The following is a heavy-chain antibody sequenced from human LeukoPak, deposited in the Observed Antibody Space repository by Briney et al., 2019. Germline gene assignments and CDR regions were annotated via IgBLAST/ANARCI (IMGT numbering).Heavy chain of an antibody. D-gene: IGHD3-22*01. CDR2: ISGSDRTT. V-gene: IGHV3-23*01. Sequence: GGSLRLSCAASGFTFSRFAMSWVRQAPGKGLEWVSSISGSDRTTYYADSVKGRFTISRDNSKNILYLQMNSPRADDTAVYYCAKDGNYFDSSGYLIPFDYWGQGTLVTVSS. CDR1: GFTFSRFA. CDR3: AKDGNYFDSSGYLIPFDY. J-gene: IGHJ4*02.